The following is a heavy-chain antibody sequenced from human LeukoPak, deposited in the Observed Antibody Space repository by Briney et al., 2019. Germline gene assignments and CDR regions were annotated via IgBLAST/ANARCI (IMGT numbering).Heavy chain of an antibody. V-gene: IGHV1-69*13. J-gene: IGHJ4*02. D-gene: IGHD2-8*02. Sequence: SVKVSCKTSGGTFSSYAISWARQAPGQGLEWMGGIIPISGITNNAQKFQGRVTITADGSTSTAYMELSSLRSEDTAMYYCARSAYTGGVFENWGQGTLVTVSS. CDR1: GGTFSSYA. CDR2: IIPISGIT. CDR3: ARSAYTGGVFEN.